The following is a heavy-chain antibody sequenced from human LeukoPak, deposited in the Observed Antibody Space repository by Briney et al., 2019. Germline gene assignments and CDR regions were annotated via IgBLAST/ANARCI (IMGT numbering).Heavy chain of an antibody. J-gene: IGHJ4*02. CDR3: ARFSWYIDY. V-gene: IGHV4-59*01. CDR2: IYHTGST. CDR1: GGSISSYY. Sequence: SETLSLTCTVSGGSISSYYWSWIRQPPGKGLEWIGYIYHTGSTKYIPSLKSRVTISVDTSKNQFSLKLSSVTAADTAVYYCARFSWYIDYWGQGTLDTVSS.